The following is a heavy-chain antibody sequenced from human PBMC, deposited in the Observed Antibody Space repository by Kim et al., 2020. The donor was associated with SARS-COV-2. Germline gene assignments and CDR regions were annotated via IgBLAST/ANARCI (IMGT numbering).Heavy chain of an antibody. J-gene: IGHJ5*02. CDR3: ARDRDPYYYGSGNGYFDP. D-gene: IGHD3-10*01. CDR2: VYYSGST. CDR1: GDSISSYY. Sequence: SETLSLTCTVSGDSISSYYWTWIRQPPGKGLEWIGYVYYSGSTNYNPSLKSRVTISVDTSKNQFSLKLTSLTAADTAVYYCARDRDPYYYGSGNGYFDP. V-gene: IGHV4-59*13.